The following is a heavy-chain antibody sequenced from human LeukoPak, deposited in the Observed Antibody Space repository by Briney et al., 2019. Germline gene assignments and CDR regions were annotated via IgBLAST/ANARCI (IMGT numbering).Heavy chain of an antibody. CDR3: ARVEHDYDDGRYFDL. CDR2: IYHSGTT. CDR1: GYSISRGYY. J-gene: IGHJ2*01. D-gene: IGHD4-17*01. V-gene: IGHV4-38-2*02. Sequence: SETLSLTCTVSGYSISRGYYWGWIRQPPEKGLEWIGSIYHSGTTYYNPSLKSRVTISLDTSKNQFSLKLRSVTAADTAVYYCARVEHDYDDGRYFDLWGRGTLVTVPS.